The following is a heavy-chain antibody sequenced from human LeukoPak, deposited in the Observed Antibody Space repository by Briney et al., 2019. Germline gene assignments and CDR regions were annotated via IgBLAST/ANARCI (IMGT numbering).Heavy chain of an antibody. CDR1: GYTFTCYY. CDR3: ARVPHPGYSYGEFDY. J-gene: IGHJ4*02. D-gene: IGHD5-18*01. Sequence: ASVKVSCKASGYTFTCYYMHWVRQAPGQGLEWMGRINPNSGGTNYAQKFQGRVTMTRDTSISTAYMELSRLRSDDTAVYYCARVPHPGYSYGEFDYWGQGTLVTVSS. V-gene: IGHV1-2*06. CDR2: INPNSGGT.